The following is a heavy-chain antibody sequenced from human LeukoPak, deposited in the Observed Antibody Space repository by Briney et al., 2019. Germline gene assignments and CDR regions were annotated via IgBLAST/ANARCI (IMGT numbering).Heavy chain of an antibody. CDR2: IYYSGST. J-gene: IGHJ3*02. V-gene: IGHV4-39*01. D-gene: IGHD3-16*01. CDR3: ASLPLGGAFDI. CDR1: GGSISSGSYY. Sequence: SETLSLTCTVSGGSISSGSYYWGWIRQPPGKGLEWIGSIYYSGSTYYNPSLKSRVTISVDTSKNQFSLKLSSVTAADAAAYYCASLPLGGAFDIWGQGTMVTVSS.